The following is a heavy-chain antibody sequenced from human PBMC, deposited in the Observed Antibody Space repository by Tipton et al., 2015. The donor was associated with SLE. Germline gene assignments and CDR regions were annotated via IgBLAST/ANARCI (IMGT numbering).Heavy chain of an antibody. CDR1: GGSISSYY. CDR3: ARDREVPAAIGAFDI. CDR2: IYHSGST. Sequence: LRLSCTVSGGSISSYYWSWIRQPPGKGLEWIGYIYHSGSTYYNPSLKSRVTISVDTSKNQFSLKLSSVTAAGTAVYYCARDREVPAAIGAFDIWGQGTMVTVSS. V-gene: IGHV4-59*12. J-gene: IGHJ3*02. D-gene: IGHD2-2*02.